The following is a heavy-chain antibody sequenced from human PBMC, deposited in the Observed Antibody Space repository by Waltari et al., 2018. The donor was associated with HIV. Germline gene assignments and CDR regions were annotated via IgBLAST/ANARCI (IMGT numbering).Heavy chain of an antibody. D-gene: IGHD1-20*01. CDR3: ARGFRGITGTTGDYYGMDV. Sequence: QVQLVQSGAEVKKPGASVKVSCKASGYTFTSYYMHWVRPAPGQGIEWMGIINPSGGSTSYAQKFQGRVTMTRDTSTSTVYMELSSLRSEDTAVYYCARGFRGITGTTGDYYGMDVWGQGTTVTVSS. CDR1: GYTFTSYY. V-gene: IGHV1-46*03. CDR2: INPSGGST. J-gene: IGHJ6*02.